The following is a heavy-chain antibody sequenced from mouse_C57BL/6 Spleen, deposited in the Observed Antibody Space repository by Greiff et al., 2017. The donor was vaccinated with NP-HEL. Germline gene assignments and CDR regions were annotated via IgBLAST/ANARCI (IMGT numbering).Heavy chain of an antibody. D-gene: IGHD1-1*01. V-gene: IGHV6-3*01. CDR1: GFTFSNYW. J-gene: IGHJ1*03. CDR3: TKRFYYGSSYWYFDV. Sequence: EVKVEESGGGLVQPGGSMKLSCVASGFTFSNYWMNWVRQSPEKGLEWVAQIRLKSDNYTTHYAESVKGRFTISRDDSKSSVYLQMNNLRAEDTGIYYCTKRFYYGSSYWYFDVWGTGTTVTVSS. CDR2: IRLKSDNYTT.